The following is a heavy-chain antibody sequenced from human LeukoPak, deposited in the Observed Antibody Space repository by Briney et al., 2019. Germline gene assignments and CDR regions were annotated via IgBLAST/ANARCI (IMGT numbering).Heavy chain of an antibody. CDR2: IFPSGGEI. D-gene: IGHD5-12*01. CDR3: AKASMVATWFDY. V-gene: IGHV3-23*01. Sequence: GGSLRLSCAASGFTFSTFAMIWVRQPPGKGLEWVSSIFPSGGEIHYADSVRGRFTISRDNSKSTLSLQMNSLRAEDTALYYCAKASMVATWFDYWGQGTLVTVSS. J-gene: IGHJ4*02. CDR1: GFTFSTFA.